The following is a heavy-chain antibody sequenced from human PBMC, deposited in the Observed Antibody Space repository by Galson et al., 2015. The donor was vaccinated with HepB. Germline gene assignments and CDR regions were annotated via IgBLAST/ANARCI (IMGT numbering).Heavy chain of an antibody. CDR2: IWFDGSKK. J-gene: IGHJ4*02. CDR3: ARDYGDYNY. D-gene: IGHD4-17*01. V-gene: IGHV3-33*08. Sequence: SLRLSCAAYGFTFSNYAMHWVRQAPDKGLEWVAVIWFDGSKKYYADSVKGRFTISRDNPKNTVYLLMNSLRAEDTAIYYCARDYGDYNYWGQGTLVTVSS. CDR1: GFTFSNYA.